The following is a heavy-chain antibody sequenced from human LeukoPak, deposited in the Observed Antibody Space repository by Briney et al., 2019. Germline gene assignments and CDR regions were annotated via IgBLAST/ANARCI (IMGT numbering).Heavy chain of an antibody. CDR1: GGSISSYY. Sequence: SETLSLTCTVSGGSISSYYWSWIRQPPGKGLEWIGYIYYSGSTNYNPSLKSRVTISVDTSKNQFSLKLSSVTAEDTAVYYCAKGYSSGWYFRGFDPWGQGTLVTVSS. CDR2: IYYSGST. D-gene: IGHD6-19*01. J-gene: IGHJ5*02. V-gene: IGHV4-59*01. CDR3: AKGYSSGWYFRGFDP.